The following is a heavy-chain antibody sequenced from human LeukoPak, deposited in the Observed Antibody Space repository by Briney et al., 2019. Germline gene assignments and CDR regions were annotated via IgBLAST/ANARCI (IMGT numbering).Heavy chain of an antibody. CDR3: ARGYIAARPGVWFDY. D-gene: IGHD6-6*01. V-gene: IGHV1-3*01. Sequence: ASVKVSCKASGYTFTSYAMHWVRQAPGQRLEWMGWINAGNGNTKYSQKSQGRVTITRDTSASTAYMELSSLRSEDTAVYYCARGYIAARPGVWFDYWGQGTLVTVSS. CDR1: GYTFTSYA. CDR2: INAGNGNT. J-gene: IGHJ4*02.